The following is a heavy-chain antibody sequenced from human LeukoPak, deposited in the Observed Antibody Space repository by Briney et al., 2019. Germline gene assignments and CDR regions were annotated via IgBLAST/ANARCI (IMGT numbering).Heavy chain of an antibody. CDR1: GVTFSNYG. D-gene: IGHD3-22*01. V-gene: IGHV3-23*01. Sequence: GGSLRLSCAASGVTFSNYGMSWVRQAPGKGLEWVSGISGSGGSTYHADSVKGRFTISRDNSKNTLYLQMNSLRAEDTAVYYCAKELDSSGYFDYWGQGTLVTVSS. CDR2: ISGSGGST. J-gene: IGHJ4*02. CDR3: AKELDSSGYFDY.